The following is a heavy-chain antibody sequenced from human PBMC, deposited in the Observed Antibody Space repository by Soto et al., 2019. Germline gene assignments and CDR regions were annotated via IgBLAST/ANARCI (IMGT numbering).Heavy chain of an antibody. Sequence: LRLSCAASGFTFSDAWMSWVHQAPGKGLDWVGRIKSKSDGGTTEYAAPVRGRFTISRDDSKNTLYLQMNSLKTEDTAVYYCTTDLWRIAVVVGSTGYFNPWGQGTPVTVSS. CDR1: GFTFSDAW. CDR3: TTDLWRIAVVVGSTGYFNP. V-gene: IGHV3-15*01. D-gene: IGHD2-15*01. J-gene: IGHJ5*02. CDR2: IKSKSDGGTT.